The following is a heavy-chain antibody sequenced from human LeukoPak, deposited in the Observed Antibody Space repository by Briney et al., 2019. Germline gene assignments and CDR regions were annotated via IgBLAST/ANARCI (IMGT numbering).Heavy chain of an antibody. J-gene: IGHJ4*02. D-gene: IGHD5-12*01. V-gene: IGHV4-31*03. CDR2: IYSGGGT. Sequence: PSQTLTPTCTVSGASITSGGYFWNWVRQHPWKGLEWIGYIYSGGGTNYNPALKSRVTISVDTSNTTFSLRVNSVTAADTAIYHCARGGLYSGYDIDSWGQGTLVSVSS. CDR3: ARGGLYSGYDIDS. CDR1: GASITSGGYF.